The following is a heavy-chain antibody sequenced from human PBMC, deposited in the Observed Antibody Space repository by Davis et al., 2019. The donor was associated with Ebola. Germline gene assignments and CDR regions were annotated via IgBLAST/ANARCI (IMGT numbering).Heavy chain of an antibody. J-gene: IGHJ4*02. Sequence: GESLKISCAASGFTFNQYAMNWVRQASGKGLEWVSSISSSSYIYYADSVKGRFTISRDNAKNSLYLQMNSLRAEDTAVYYCARRGIAVAGIDYWGQGTLVTVSS. CDR1: GFTFNQYA. V-gene: IGHV3-69-1*01. CDR2: ISSSSYI. CDR3: ARRGIAVAGIDY. D-gene: IGHD6-19*01.